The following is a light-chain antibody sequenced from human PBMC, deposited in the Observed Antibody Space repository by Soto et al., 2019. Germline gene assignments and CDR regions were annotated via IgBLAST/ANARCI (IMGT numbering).Light chain of an antibody. CDR1: QSVSNNY. Sequence: VCKQGPGPRSRVPVGSATLSCRASQSVSNNYLAWYQQKPGQAPRLLIYGASNRATGIPDRFSGSGSGTDFTLTISSLEAEDFTLYYCQQHENLPRPFGQGAKVDVK. CDR2: GAS. V-gene: IGKV3-20*01. CDR3: QQHENLPRP. J-gene: IGKJ1*01.